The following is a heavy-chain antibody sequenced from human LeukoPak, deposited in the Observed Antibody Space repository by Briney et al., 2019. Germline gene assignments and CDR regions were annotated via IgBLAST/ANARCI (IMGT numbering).Heavy chain of an antibody. J-gene: IGHJ4*02. CDR1: GYTFTSYY. V-gene: IGHV1-69*04. Sequence: GASVKVSCKASGYTFTSYYMHWVRQAPGQGLEWMGRIIPILGIANYAQKFQGRVTITADKSTSTAYMELSSLRSEDTAVYYCARDPSPAAASHWGQGTLVTVSS. D-gene: IGHD6-13*01. CDR3: ARDPSPAAASH. CDR2: IIPILGIA.